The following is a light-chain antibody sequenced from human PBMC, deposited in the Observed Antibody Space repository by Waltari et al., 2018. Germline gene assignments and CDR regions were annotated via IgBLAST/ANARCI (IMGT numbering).Light chain of an antibody. CDR1: SSDVGRYNL. Sequence: QSALTQPAAVSGSPGQSITISCTGTSSDVGRYNLVSWYQQHPGKAPKLMISEVIKRPSGVSNRVSGSKYGNTASLTISGLQTEDEADYFCCSYAGSSTFVVFGGGTKLTVL. V-gene: IGLV2-23*02. CDR2: EVI. CDR3: CSYAGSSTFVV. J-gene: IGLJ2*01.